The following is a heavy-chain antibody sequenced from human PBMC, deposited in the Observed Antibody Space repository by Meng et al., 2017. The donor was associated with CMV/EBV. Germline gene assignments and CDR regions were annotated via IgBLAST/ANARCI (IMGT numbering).Heavy chain of an antibody. CDR1: VYTFTSDG. CDR2: ISAYNGKT. CDR3: ARNYYGSGSWFDP. Sequence: QVGWVQSGAEVMKRGAAVTLYCKATVYTFTSDGISWVRQAPGQGLEWMGWISAYNGKTNYAQKLQGRVTRTTDTSTSTAYMELRSLRSADTAVYYCARNYYGSGSWFDPWGQGTLVTVSS. V-gene: IGHV1-18*01. D-gene: IGHD3-10*01. J-gene: IGHJ5*02.